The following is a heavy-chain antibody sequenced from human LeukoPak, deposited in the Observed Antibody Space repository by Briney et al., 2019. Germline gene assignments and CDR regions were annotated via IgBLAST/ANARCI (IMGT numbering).Heavy chain of an antibody. Sequence: GASVKVSCKASGYSFTAFYIHWVRQAPGQGLEWMGWIHPRSGETNYAYKFRGRVTMTRDTSISTTYMDLGSLGSDDTAMYYCAREAPGEYKFLQWGRGTLVTVSS. CDR3: AREAPGEYKFLQ. J-gene: IGHJ4*02. V-gene: IGHV1-2*02. CDR2: IHPRSGET. D-gene: IGHD2/OR15-2a*01. CDR1: GYSFTAFY.